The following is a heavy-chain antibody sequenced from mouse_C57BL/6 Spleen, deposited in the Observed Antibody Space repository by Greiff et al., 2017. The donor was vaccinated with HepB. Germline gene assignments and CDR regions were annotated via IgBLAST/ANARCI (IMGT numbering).Heavy chain of an antibody. CDR2: IDPENGDT. D-gene: IGHD1-1*01. Sequence: VQLQQSGAELVRPGASVKLSCTASGFNIKDDYMHWVKQRPEQGLEWIGWIDPENGDTEYASKFQGKATITADTSSTTAYLQLSSLTSEDTAVYYCTTNYYGRSPRFGYWGQGTTLTVSS. CDR1: GFNIKDDY. V-gene: IGHV14-4*01. CDR3: TTNYYGRSPRFGY. J-gene: IGHJ2*01.